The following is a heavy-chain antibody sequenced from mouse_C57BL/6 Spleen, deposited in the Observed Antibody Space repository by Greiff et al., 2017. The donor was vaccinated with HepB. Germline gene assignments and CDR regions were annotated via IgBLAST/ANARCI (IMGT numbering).Heavy chain of an antibody. CDR1: GYTFTSYW. J-gene: IGHJ2*01. CDR2: IDPSDSYT. V-gene: IGHV1-50*01. Sequence: VQLQQPGAELVKPGASVKLSCKASGYTFTSYWMQWVKQRPGQGLEWIGEIDPSDSYTNYNQKFKGKATLTVDTSSSTAYMQLSSLTSEDSAVYYCASWGGSSHWGQGTTLTVSS. CDR3: ASWGGSSH. D-gene: IGHD1-1*01.